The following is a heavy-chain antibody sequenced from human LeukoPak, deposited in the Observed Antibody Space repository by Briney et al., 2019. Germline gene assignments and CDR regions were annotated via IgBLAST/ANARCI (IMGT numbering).Heavy chain of an antibody. CDR3: AKDFHLEWIDGGFDT. Sequence: PGGSLRLSCAASGFTFDDYAMHWVRQAPGKGLEWVSGISWNSGNIGYADSVKGRFTISRDNAKNSLYLQMNSLRAEDTALYYCAKDFHLEWIDGGFDTWGQGTMVTVSS. D-gene: IGHD3-3*01. V-gene: IGHV3-9*01. CDR1: GFTFDDYA. J-gene: IGHJ3*02. CDR2: ISWNSGNI.